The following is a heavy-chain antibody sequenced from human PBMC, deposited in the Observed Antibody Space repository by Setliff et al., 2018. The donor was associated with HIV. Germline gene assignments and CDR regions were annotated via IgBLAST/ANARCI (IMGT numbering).Heavy chain of an antibody. D-gene: IGHD3-10*01. V-gene: IGHV3-9*03. Sequence: PGGSLRLSCAASGFTFDDYAMHWVRQAPGKGLEWVSGISWNSGSIGYADSVKGRFTISRDNAKNSLYLQMNSLRAEDMALYYCAKASGGTYYYGSGYYFDYWGQGTLVTVSS. CDR1: GFTFDDYA. J-gene: IGHJ4*02. CDR3: AKASGGTYYYGSGYYFDY. CDR2: ISWNSGSI.